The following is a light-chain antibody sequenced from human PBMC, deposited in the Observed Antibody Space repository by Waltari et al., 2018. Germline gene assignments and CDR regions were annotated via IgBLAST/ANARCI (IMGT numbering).Light chain of an antibody. J-gene: IGKJ2*01. CDR1: QSVSSSY. CDR2: GAS. Sequence: VLTQSPGTLSLSPVERATLPCRASQSVSSSYLAWYQQKPGQAPRLLIHGASSRATGIPDRFSGSGSGTDFTLTISRLEPEDFAVYYCQQYGSSPPAYTFGQGTKLEIK. V-gene: IGKV3-20*01. CDR3: QQYGSSPPAYT.